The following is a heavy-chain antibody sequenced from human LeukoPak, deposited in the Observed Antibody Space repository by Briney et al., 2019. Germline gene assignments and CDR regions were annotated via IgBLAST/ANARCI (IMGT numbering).Heavy chain of an antibody. CDR1: GYTFTGYY. CDR3: ARQWLVSSYFDY. CDR2: INPNSGGT. Sequence: ASVKVSCKASGYTFTGYYMHWVRQAPGQGLEWMGWINPNSGGTNYAQEFLGRVTMTRDTSISTAYMELSRLRSDDTAVYYCARQWLVSSYFDYWGQGTLVTVSS. V-gene: IGHV1-2*02. J-gene: IGHJ4*02. D-gene: IGHD6-19*01.